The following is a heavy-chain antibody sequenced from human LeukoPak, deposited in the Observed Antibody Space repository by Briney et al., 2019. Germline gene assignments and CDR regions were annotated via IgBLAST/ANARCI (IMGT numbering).Heavy chain of an antibody. CDR1: GGSISSGDYY. Sequence: PSETLSLTCTVSGGSISSGDYYWSWIRQPPGKGLEWIAYMYYSGSTYYNPSLKSRVTMSADTSKNQLSLKLNSVTAADTAVYYCARLFCGFGELCPRRGPSFDFWGQGTLVTVSS. J-gene: IGHJ4*02. D-gene: IGHD3-10*01. CDR3: ARLFCGFGELCPRRGPSFDF. V-gene: IGHV4-30-4*01. CDR2: MYYSGST.